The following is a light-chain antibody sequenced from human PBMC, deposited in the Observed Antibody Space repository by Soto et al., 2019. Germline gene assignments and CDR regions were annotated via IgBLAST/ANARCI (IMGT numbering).Light chain of an antibody. Sequence: QSALTQPPSASGTPGQRVTMSCSGSSSNIGSNSVNWYQQVPGTAPKLLIYGNDQRPSGVPDRFSGSKSGTSASLAISGLQSEDGADYFCAAWDDSLNGHVVFGGGTKLTVL. CDR3: AAWDDSLNGHVV. V-gene: IGLV1-44*01. CDR1: SSNIGSNS. J-gene: IGLJ2*01. CDR2: GND.